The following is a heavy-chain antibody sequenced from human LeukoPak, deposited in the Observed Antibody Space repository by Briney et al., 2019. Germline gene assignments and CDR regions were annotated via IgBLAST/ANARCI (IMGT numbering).Heavy chain of an antibody. CDR2: ISYDGSNK. V-gene: IGHV3-30-3*01. CDR1: GFTFSSYA. J-gene: IGHJ4*02. CDR3: ARDLAPVVVAAIMDY. D-gene: IGHD2-15*01. Sequence: GGSLRLSCAASGFTFSSYAMHWVRQVPGKGLEWVAVISYDGSNKYYADSVKGRFTISRDNSKNTLYLQMNSLRADDTAVYYCARDLAPVVVAAIMDYWGQGTLVPVSS.